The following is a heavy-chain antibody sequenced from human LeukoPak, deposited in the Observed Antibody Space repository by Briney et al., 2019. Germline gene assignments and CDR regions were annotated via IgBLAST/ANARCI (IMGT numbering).Heavy chain of an antibody. CDR1: GGSIGSVY. CDR3: ARGLGGASYYMDV. Sequence: SETLSLTCSVSGGSIGSVYWTWVRQPAGKVLEWIGRVDTSGSTHYNPSLRGRVTMSLDTSKSQFSLRLTSVTVADTAVYYCARGLGGASYYMDVWGKGTTVTVSS. J-gene: IGHJ6*03. CDR2: VDTSGST. D-gene: IGHD3-16*01. V-gene: IGHV4-4*07.